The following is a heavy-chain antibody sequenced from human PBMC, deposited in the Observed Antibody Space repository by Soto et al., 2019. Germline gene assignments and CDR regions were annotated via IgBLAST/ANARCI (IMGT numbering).Heavy chain of an antibody. V-gene: IGHV1-58*01. D-gene: IGHD3-22*01. CDR2: IVVGSGNT. Sequence: SVKVSFKVSGFTFTSSAVQWVRQARGQRLEWIGWIVVGSGNTNYAQKFQERVTITRDMSTSTAYMELSSLRSEDTAVYYCAAKVDSSGRTLDYWGKGPLVTVSS. J-gene: IGHJ4*02. CDR3: AAKVDSSGRTLDY. CDR1: GFTFTSSA.